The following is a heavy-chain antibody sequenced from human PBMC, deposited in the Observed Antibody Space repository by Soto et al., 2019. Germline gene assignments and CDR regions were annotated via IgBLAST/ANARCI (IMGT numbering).Heavy chain of an antibody. CDR2: TYYRSKWYN. D-gene: IGHD6-6*01. J-gene: IGHJ4*02. CDR3: AIGPEYRSSGVFDY. Sequence: PSQTLSLTCAISGDSVSSNSAAWNWIRQSPSRGLEWLGRTYYRSKWYNDYAVSVKSRITINPDTSKNQFSLQLNSVTPEDTAVYYCAIGPEYRSSGVFDYCGQGTLVTVSS. V-gene: IGHV6-1*01. CDR1: GDSVSSNSAA.